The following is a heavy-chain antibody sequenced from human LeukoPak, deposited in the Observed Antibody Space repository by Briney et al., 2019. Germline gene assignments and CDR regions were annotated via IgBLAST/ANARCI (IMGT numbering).Heavy chain of an antibody. CDR3: ARENSPDYYDSSGYPTPGY. CDR2: INPNSGGT. Sequence: ASVKVSCKASGYTFTGYYMHWVRQAPGQGLEWMGWINPNSGGTNYAQKFQGRVTMTRDKSISTAYMELSRLRSDDTAVYYCARENSPDYYDSSGYPTPGYWGQGTLVTVSS. D-gene: IGHD3-22*01. J-gene: IGHJ4*02. CDR1: GYTFTGYY. V-gene: IGHV1-2*02.